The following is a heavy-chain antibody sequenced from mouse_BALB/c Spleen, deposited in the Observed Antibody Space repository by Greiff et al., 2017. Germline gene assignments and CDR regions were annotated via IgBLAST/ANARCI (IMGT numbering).Heavy chain of an antibody. J-gene: IGHJ4*01. V-gene: IGHV5-17*02. Sequence: EVHLVESGGGLVQPGGSRKLSCAASGFTFSSFGMHWVRQAPEKGLEWVAYISSGSSTIYYADTVKGRFTISRDNAKNNLYLQMSSLKSEDTAMYYCARDPDDYGAMDYWGQGTSVTVSS. CDR3: ARDPDDYGAMDY. CDR1: GFTFSSFG. CDR2: ISSGSSTI. D-gene: IGHD2-4*01.